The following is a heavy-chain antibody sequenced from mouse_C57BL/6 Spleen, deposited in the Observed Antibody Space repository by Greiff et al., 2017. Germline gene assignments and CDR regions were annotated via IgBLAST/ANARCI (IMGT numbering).Heavy chain of an antibody. CDR3: ARDQEGTTWGGYSFDY. CDR2: ISDGGSYT. D-gene: IGHD1-1*01. CDR1: GFTFSSYA. Sequence: EVQVVESGGGLAKPGGSLKLSCAASGFTFSSYAMSWVRQTPEKRLEWVATISDGGSYTYYPDNVKDRFTISRDNAKNNLYLKMIHLKSEDTAMYYCARDQEGTTWGGYSFDYWGQGTTLTVSS. V-gene: IGHV5-4*01. J-gene: IGHJ2*01.